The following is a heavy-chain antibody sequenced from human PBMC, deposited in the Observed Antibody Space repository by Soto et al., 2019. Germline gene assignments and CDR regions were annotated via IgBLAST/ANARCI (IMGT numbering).Heavy chain of an antibody. CDR2: IIPIFGTA. Sequence: QVQLVQSGAEVKKPGSSVKVSCKASGGTFSSYAISWVRQAPGQGLEWMGGIIPIFGTANYAQKFQGRVTITADESTSTDYMELSSLRSEDTAVYYCARDFGIAVAGTGGLYYYYYGMDVWGQGTTVTVSS. V-gene: IGHV1-69*01. CDR1: GGTFSSYA. J-gene: IGHJ6*02. D-gene: IGHD6-19*01. CDR3: ARDFGIAVAGTGGLYYYYYGMDV.